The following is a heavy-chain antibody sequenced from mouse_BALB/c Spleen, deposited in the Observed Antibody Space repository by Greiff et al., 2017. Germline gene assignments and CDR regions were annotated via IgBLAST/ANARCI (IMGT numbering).Heavy chain of an antibody. J-gene: IGHJ4*01. CDR2: IDPANGNT. CDR3: ASYYSDAMDD. D-gene: IGHD2-12*01. Sequence: EVQLQQSGAELVKPGASVKLSCTASGFNIKDTYMHWVKQRPEQGLEWIGRIDPANGNTKYDPKFQGKATITADTSSNTAYLQLSSLTSEDTAVYYCASYYSDAMDDWGQGTSVTVSS. V-gene: IGHV14-3*02. CDR1: GFNIKDTY.